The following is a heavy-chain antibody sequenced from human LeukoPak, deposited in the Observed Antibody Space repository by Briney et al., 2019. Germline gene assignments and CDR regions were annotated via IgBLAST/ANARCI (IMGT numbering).Heavy chain of an antibody. V-gene: IGHV3-48*03. D-gene: IGHD2-15*01. Sequence: PGGSLRLSCAASGFTFSSYEMNWVRQAPGKGLEWVSYISSSGSTIYYADSVKGRFTISRNNARNSLYLQMSSLRAEDTAVYYCARDQQRFCSGGTCYLGFEYWGQGILVTVSS. J-gene: IGHJ4*02. CDR3: ARDQQRFCSGGTCYLGFEY. CDR2: ISSSGSTI. CDR1: GFTFSSYE.